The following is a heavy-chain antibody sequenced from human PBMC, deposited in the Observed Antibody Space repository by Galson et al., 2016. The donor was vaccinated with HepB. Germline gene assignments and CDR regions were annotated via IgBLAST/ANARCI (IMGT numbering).Heavy chain of an antibody. CDR3: ARDIYDYGGIRHHWYSDL. D-gene: IGHD4-23*01. V-gene: IGHV4-61*01. Sequence: ETLSLTCTVSGGSVSSRSYYWSWIRQPPGKGLEWIGYIYYSGSTNYNPSLKSRVTISVDTSKNQFSLKLSSVTAADTAVYYCARDIYDYGGIRHHWYSDLWGRGTLVTVSS. J-gene: IGHJ2*01. CDR2: IYYSGST. CDR1: GGSVSSRSYY.